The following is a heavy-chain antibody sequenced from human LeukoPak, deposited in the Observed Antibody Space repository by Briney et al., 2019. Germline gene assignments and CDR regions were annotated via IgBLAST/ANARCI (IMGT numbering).Heavy chain of an antibody. V-gene: IGHV1-8*01. CDR2: MNPNSGNT. CDR3: ARSSVGARRRIDH. Sequence: ASVKVSCKASRYTFTSYDINWVRQATGQGLEWMGWMNPNSGNTGYAQKFQGRVTMTRSTSINTAYMELNSLTSEDTAVYYCARSSVGARRRIDHWGQGTLVTVSS. J-gene: IGHJ4*02. CDR1: RYTFTSYD. D-gene: IGHD1-26*01.